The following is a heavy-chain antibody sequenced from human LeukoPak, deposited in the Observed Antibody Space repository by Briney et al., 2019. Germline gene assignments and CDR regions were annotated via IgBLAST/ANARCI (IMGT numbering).Heavy chain of an antibody. CDR3: AKDPQQLVPSYFDY. CDR1: GFTFSSYG. Sequence: GRSLRLSCAASGFTFSSYGMHWVRQAPGKGLEWVAVISYDGSNKYYADSVKGRFTISRDNSKNTLYLQMNSLRAEDTAVYYCAKDPQQLVPSYFDYWGQGTLVTVSS. J-gene: IGHJ4*02. V-gene: IGHV3-30*18. D-gene: IGHD6-13*01. CDR2: ISYDGSNK.